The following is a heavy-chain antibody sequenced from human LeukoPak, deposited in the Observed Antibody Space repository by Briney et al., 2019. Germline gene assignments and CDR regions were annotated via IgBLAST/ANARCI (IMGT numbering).Heavy chain of an antibody. Sequence: GGSLRLSCAASGLTISSYSMNWVRQAPGKGLQWVSYISSNSSTIYYADSVKGRFTISRDNAKNTLYLQMNSLRAEDTAVYYCARAGSYWGQGTLVTVSS. CDR1: GLTISSYS. CDR2: ISSNSSTI. D-gene: IGHD1-26*01. CDR3: ARAGSY. V-gene: IGHV3-48*01. J-gene: IGHJ4*02.